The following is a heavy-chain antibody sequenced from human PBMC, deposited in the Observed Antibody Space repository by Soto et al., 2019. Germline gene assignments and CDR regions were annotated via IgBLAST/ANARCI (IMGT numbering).Heavy chain of an antibody. D-gene: IGHD6-19*01. CDR3: ARLQPPGGYSRGWFDY. CDR1: GDSIISTNYY. V-gene: IGHV4-39*01. Sequence: QLQLQESGPGLAKPSATLSLTCTVSGDSIISTNYYWAWIRQPPGKGLEWIGTIYYIGNTYYNPSLKSRITISGDTSKNLFSLKLRSVTAADTAVYYCARLQPPGGYSRGWFDYWGQGTLVTVSS. CDR2: IYYIGNT. J-gene: IGHJ4*02.